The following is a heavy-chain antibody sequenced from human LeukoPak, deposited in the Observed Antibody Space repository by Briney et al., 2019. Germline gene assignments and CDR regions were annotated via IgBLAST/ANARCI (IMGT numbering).Heavy chain of an antibody. CDR2: INPNSGVT. V-gene: IGHV1-2*02. CDR3: ARDPGANYFDF. D-gene: IGHD7-27*01. J-gene: IGHJ4*02. CDR1: GYIFTNYY. Sequence: WASVNVSCKASGYIFTNYYMHWVRQAPGQGLEWMGWINPNSGVTNYAQNFQGRVTMAGDTSISTAYLDLKRLRSDDTAIYYCARDPGANYFDFWGQGTLVTVSS.